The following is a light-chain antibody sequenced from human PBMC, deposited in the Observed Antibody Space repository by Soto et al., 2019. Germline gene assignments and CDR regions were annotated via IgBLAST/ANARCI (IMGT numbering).Light chain of an antibody. CDR1: SSNIGAGYD. J-gene: IGLJ1*01. V-gene: IGLV1-40*01. Sequence: QSVLTQPPSVSGAPGQRVTISCTGSSSNIGAGYDVHWYQQLPGTAPKLLIYGNSNRPSGVPDRFSGSKSGTSASLAITGLQAEDEAYYYCQSYDSSLSGLYVFGTGTQADRP. CDR3: QSYDSSLSGLYV. CDR2: GNS.